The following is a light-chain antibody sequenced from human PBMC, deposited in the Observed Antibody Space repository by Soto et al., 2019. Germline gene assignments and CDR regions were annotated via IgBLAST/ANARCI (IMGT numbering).Light chain of an antibody. V-gene: IGKV1-13*02. CDR2: DAS. CDR3: QQFNSYPCT. J-gene: IGKJ5*01. Sequence: AIQLTQSPSSLSASVGDRVTITCRASQGISSAIAWYQQKPGKAPKLLIYDASSLESGVPSRFSGSGSGTDSTLTISSLQPEDFATYYCQQFNSYPCTFGQGTRLEIK. CDR1: QGISSA.